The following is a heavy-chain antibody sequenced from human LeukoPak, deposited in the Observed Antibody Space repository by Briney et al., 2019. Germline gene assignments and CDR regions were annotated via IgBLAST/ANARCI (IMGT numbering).Heavy chain of an antibody. D-gene: IGHD6-13*01. V-gene: IGHV3-30-3*01. CDR1: GFTFSSYA. CDR2: ISYDGSNK. CDR3: AKEGLAAAGKEIDY. Sequence: GGSLRLSCAASGFTFSSYAMHWVRQAPGKGLEWVAVISYDGSNKYYADSVKGRFTISRDNSKNTLYLQMNSLRAEDTAVYYCAKEGLAAAGKEIDYWGQGTLVTVSS. J-gene: IGHJ4*02.